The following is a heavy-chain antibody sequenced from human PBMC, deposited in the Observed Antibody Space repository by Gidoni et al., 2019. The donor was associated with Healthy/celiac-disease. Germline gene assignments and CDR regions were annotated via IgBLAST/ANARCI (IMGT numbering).Heavy chain of an antibody. Sequence: QVQLQESGPGLVKPSGTLSLTCAVSGGSISSSNWWSWVRQPPGKGLEWIGEIYHSGSTNYNPSLKSRVTISVDKSKNQFSLKLSSETAADTAVYYCARDLGVYNTQEYYYYYMDVWGKGTTVTVSS. V-gene: IGHV4-4*02. CDR2: IYHSGST. J-gene: IGHJ6*03. CDR1: GGSISSSNW. D-gene: IGHD6-13*01. CDR3: ARDLGVYNTQEYYYYYMDV.